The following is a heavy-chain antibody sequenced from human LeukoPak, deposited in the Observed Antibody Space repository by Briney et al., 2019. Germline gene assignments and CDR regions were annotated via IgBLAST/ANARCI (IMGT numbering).Heavy chain of an antibody. J-gene: IGHJ4*02. CDR3: AVVVVPAATFDY. CDR1: GFTFSSYA. V-gene: IGHV3-23*01. CDR2: ISGSGGST. Sequence: VGSLRLSCAASGFTFSSYAMSWVRQAPGKGLEWVSAISGSGGSTYYADSVKGRFTISRDNSKNTLYLQMNSLRAEDTAVYYCAVVVVPAATFDYWGQGTLVTVSS. D-gene: IGHD2-2*01.